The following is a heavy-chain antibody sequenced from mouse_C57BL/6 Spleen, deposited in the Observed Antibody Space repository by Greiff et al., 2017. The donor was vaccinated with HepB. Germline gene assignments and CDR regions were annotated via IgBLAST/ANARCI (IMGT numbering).Heavy chain of an antibody. D-gene: IGHD1-1*01. Sequence: VQRVESGPGLVAPSQSLSITCTVSGFSLTSYAISWVRQPPGKGLEWLGVIWTGGGTNYNSALKSRLSISKDNSKSQVFLKMNSLQTDDTARYYCARIYYYGSSGYFDVWGTGTTVTVSS. CDR2: IWTGGGT. J-gene: IGHJ1*03. CDR3: ARIYYYGSSGYFDV. V-gene: IGHV2-9-1*01. CDR1: GFSLTSYA.